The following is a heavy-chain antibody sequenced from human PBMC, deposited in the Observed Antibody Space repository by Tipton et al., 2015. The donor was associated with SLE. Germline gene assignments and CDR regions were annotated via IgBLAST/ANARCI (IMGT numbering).Heavy chain of an antibody. D-gene: IGHD6-6*01. V-gene: IGHV3-30*02. CDR2: IRYDGSNK. CDR3: AKDGFEYSSSPGDY. J-gene: IGHJ4*02. Sequence: QVQLVQSGGGVVQPGGSLRLSCAASGFTFSSYGMHWVRQAPGKGLEWVAFIRYDGSNKYYADSVKGRFTISRDNSKNTLYLQMNSLRAEDTAVYYCAKDGFEYSSSPGDYWGQGTLVTVSS. CDR1: GFTFSSYG.